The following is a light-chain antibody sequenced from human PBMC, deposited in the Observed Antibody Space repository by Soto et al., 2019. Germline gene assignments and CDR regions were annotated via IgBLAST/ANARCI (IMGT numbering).Light chain of an antibody. CDR2: EVS. CDR1: SSDIGGHNY. J-gene: IGLJ2*01. CDR3: QMWNSLTDHVV. Sequence: QSALTQPASVSGSPGQSITVSCTGTSSDIGGHNYVSWYQQHPGKVPKLIIYEVSNRPSGVSNRFSGSKSGNTASLTVSRVEAGDEADYYCQMWNSLTDHVVFGGGTKLTVL. V-gene: IGLV2-14*01.